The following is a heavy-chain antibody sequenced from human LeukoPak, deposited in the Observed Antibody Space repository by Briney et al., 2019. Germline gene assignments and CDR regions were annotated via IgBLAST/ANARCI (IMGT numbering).Heavy chain of an antibody. J-gene: IGHJ4*02. CDR3: ARRGTWASGPF. Sequence: PSETLSLTCTVSGGSLSLYYWSWIPQPPGEGLEWIGTVYYSGSTYYNPSLESRVSISADTFKNQFSLSLSSVTAADTAVYYCARRGTWASGPFWGQGALVTVSS. CDR1: GGSLSLYY. D-gene: IGHD1-1*01. CDR2: VYYSGST. V-gene: IGHV4-59*08.